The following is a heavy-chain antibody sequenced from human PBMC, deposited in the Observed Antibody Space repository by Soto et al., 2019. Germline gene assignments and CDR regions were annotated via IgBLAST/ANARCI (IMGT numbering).Heavy chain of an antibody. CDR1: GFTFSSYA. J-gene: IGHJ4*02. CDR2: ISGRGGNT. V-gene: IGHV3-23*01. Sequence: EVQLLESGGGLVQPGGSLRLSCAASGFTFSSYAMSWVRQAPGKGLEWVSAISGRGGNTYYADSVKGRFTISRDNSKNPMYLQINSVRAGDTAVYFCEIEGGSYRGGSVDYWGQGTLVTVSS. D-gene: IGHD3-16*02. CDR3: EIEGGSYRGGSVDY.